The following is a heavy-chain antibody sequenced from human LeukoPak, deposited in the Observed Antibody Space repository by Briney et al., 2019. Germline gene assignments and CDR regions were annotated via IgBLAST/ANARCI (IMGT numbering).Heavy chain of an antibody. CDR2: ISGYNGYT. V-gene: IGHV1-18*01. CDR1: GYTFTNYG. Sequence: GAPVKVSCKASGYTFTNYGISWVRQAPGQGLEWMGWISGYNGYTSYAQKLQGRVTMTTDTSTSTAYMEVRSLRSDDTAVYYCARDGHRRYHYDSSGREDAFDMWGQGTMVTVSS. D-gene: IGHD3-22*01. J-gene: IGHJ3*02. CDR3: ARDGHRRYHYDSSGREDAFDM.